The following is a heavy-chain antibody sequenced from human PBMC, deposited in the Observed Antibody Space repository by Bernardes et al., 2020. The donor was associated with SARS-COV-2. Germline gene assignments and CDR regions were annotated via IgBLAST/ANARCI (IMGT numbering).Heavy chain of an antibody. CDR1: GFTFSSYA. J-gene: IGHJ4*02. V-gene: IGHV3-30*01. CDR3: ARDLQLIAVAGTAFDY. D-gene: IGHD6-19*01. Sequence: SLSLSCAASGFTFSSYAMHWVRQAPGKGLEWVAVISYDGSNKYYADSVKGRFTISRDNSKNTLYLQMNSLRAEDTAVYYCARDLQLIAVAGTAFDYWGQGTLVTVSS. CDR2: ISYDGSNK.